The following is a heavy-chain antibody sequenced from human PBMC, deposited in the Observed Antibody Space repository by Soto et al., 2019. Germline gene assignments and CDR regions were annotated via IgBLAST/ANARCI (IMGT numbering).Heavy chain of an antibody. CDR2: ISYDGSNK. D-gene: IGHD1-26*01. V-gene: IGHV3-30-3*01. CDR3: ARDVGATGY. J-gene: IGHJ4*02. Sequence: QPGGSLRLSCAASGFTFSSYAMHWVRQAPGKGLEWVAVISYDGSNKYYADSVKGRFTISRDNSKNTLYLQMNSLRAEDTAVYYCARDVGATGYWGQGTLVTVSS. CDR1: GFTFSSYA.